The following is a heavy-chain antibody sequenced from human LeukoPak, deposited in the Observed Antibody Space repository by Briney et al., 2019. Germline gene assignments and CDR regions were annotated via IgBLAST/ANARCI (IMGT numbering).Heavy chain of an antibody. CDR2: IYYSGST. CDR3: ARETATPGSYYYYYMDV. D-gene: IGHD1-26*01. CDR1: GGSISSYY. Sequence: SETLSLTCTVSGGSISSYYWSWIRQPPGKGLEWIGYIYYSGSTNYNPSLKSRVTISVATSKNQFSLKLRSVTAADTAVYYCARETATPGSYYYYYMDVWGKGTTVTVSS. J-gene: IGHJ6*03. V-gene: IGHV4-59*01.